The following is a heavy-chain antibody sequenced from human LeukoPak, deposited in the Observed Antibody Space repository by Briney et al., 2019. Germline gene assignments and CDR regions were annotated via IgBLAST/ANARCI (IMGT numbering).Heavy chain of an antibody. Sequence: KPSETLSLTCAVSGCSISSSNWWSWVRQPPGKGLEWIGEIYHSGSTYYNPSLKSRVTISVDKSKNQFSLKLSSVTAADTAVYYCARVEFIAAAVTYDYWGQGTLVTVSS. V-gene: IGHV4-4*02. J-gene: IGHJ4*02. CDR3: ARVEFIAAAVTYDY. D-gene: IGHD6-13*01. CDR2: IYHSGST. CDR1: GCSISSSNW.